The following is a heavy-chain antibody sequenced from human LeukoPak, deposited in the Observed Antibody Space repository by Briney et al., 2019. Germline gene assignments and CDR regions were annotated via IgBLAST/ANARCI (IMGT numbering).Heavy chain of an antibody. J-gene: IGHJ6*03. CDR3: ARAKITMVRGVIAYYMDV. D-gene: IGHD3-10*01. V-gene: IGHV3-11*04. CDR2: ISSSGSTI. CDR1: GFTFSDYY. Sequence: PGGSLRLSCAASGFTFSDYYMSWIRQAPGKGLEWVSYISSSGSTIYYADSVKGRFTISRDNAKNSLYLQMNSLRAEDTAVYYCARAKITMVRGVIAYYMDVWGKGTTVTVSS.